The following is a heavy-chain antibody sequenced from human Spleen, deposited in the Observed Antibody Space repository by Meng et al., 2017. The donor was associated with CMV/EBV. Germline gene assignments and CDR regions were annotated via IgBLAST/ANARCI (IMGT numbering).Heavy chain of an antibody. CDR2: IHPSDSDT. CDR1: SFSFSTYW. Sequence: KGSSFSFSTYWIAWLRQKPRKGPEWMGLIHPSDSDTRYSPSFQGQVTFSVDNSISTAYLRWRSLKVSDTAMYYCATQVDSSSLDFGLWGRGSLVTVSS. CDR3: ATQVDSSSLDFGL. V-gene: IGHV5-51*01. D-gene: IGHD2-2*01. J-gene: IGHJ2*01.